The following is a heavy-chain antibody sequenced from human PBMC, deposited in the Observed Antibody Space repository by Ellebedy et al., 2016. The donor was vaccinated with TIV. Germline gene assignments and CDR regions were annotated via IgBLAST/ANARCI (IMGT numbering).Heavy chain of an antibody. J-gene: IGHJ6*02. CDR1: GFTFLSST. CDR3: AAGGLVGYCGGDCYMDL. V-gene: IGHV1-58*01. D-gene: IGHD2-21*02. CDR2: IVAGSGDT. Sequence: SVKVSCTAFGFTFLSSTVQLVRQARGQPLEWIGWIVAGSGDTKHAQNFQERVTMTRDVSRETAFMELSSLRPEDTAVYYCAAGGLVGYCGGDCYMDLWGQGTTVTVSS.